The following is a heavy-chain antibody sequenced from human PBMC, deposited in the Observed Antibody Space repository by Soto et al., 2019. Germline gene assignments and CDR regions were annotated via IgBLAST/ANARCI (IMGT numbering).Heavy chain of an antibody. V-gene: IGHV1-8*01. D-gene: IGHD2-2*01. Sequence: QVQLVQSGAEVKKPGASVKVSCKASGYTFTSNDINWVRQAPGQGPEWMGWMNPDNGKTGFAQKFQGRITMTRNTSISTAYMELSSLRSDDTAVHFCARPLCSSTRCGPYFFDSWGQGSLVTVSS. CDR3: ARPLCSSTRCGPYFFDS. CDR1: GYTFTSND. J-gene: IGHJ4*02. CDR2: MNPDNGKT.